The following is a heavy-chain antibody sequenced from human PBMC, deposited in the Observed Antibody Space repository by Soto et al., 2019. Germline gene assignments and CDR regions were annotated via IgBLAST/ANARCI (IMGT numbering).Heavy chain of an antibody. Sequence: QLQLQESGSGLVKPSQTLSLTCAVSGGSISSGGYSWSWIRQPPGKGLEWIGYIYNSGSTYYNPSLKSRITISIDRSKNQLSLKLSSVTAADTAVYYCARGITTVTTLDYWGQGTLVTVSS. D-gene: IGHD4-4*01. CDR2: IYNSGST. J-gene: IGHJ4*02. CDR3: ARGITTVTTLDY. V-gene: IGHV4-30-2*01. CDR1: GGSISSGGYS.